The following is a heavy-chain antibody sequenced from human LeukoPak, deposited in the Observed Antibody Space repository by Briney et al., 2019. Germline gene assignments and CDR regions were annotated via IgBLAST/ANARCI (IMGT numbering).Heavy chain of an antibody. CDR3: ARERSSSWYRDSYYGMDV. CDR1: GFTFSSYD. Sequence: GGSLRLSCAASGFTFSSYDMRWVRQAPGKGLEWVSAIGTAGDTYYPGSVKGRVTISREKAKNSLYLQMNSLRAGDTAVYYCARERSSSWYRDSYYGMDVWGQGTTVTVSS. CDR2: IGTAGDT. J-gene: IGHJ6*02. V-gene: IGHV3-13*01. D-gene: IGHD6-13*01.